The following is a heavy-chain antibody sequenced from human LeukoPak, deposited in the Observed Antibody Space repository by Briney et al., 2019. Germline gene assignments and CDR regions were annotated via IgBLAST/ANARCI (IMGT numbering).Heavy chain of an antibody. Sequence: SVKVSCKASVGTFSSYGISWVRQAPGQGLEWMGGIIPISGTANYAQKFQGRVTITADESTSTAYMELSSLRSEDTAVYYCARLDEYSSSSRYYGMDVWGQGTTVTVSS. CDR2: IIPISGTA. CDR1: VGTFSSYG. V-gene: IGHV1-69*13. D-gene: IGHD6-6*01. J-gene: IGHJ6*02. CDR3: ARLDEYSSSSRYYGMDV.